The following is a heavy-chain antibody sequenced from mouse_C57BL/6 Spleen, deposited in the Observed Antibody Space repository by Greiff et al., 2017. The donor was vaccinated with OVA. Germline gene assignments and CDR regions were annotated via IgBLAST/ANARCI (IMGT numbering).Heavy chain of an antibody. J-gene: IGHJ1*03. CDR3: TGGPYYGSSYGYFDV. V-gene: IGHV6-3*01. Sequence: EVMLVESGGGLVQPGGSMKLSCVASGFTFSNYWMNWVRQSPEKGLEWVAQIRLKSDNYATHYAESVKGRFTISRDDSKSSVYLQMNNLRAEDTGIYYCTGGPYYGSSYGYFDVWGTGTTVTVSS. CDR1: GFTFSNYW. CDR2: IRLKSDNYAT. D-gene: IGHD1-1*01.